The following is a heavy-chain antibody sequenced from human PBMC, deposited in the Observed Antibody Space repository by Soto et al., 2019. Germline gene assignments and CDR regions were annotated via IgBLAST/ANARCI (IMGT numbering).Heavy chain of an antibody. D-gene: IGHD2-15*01. CDR1: GITFSNYW. CDR2: IKSDGTTT. V-gene: IGHV3-74*01. Sequence: EVQLVESGGGLVQPGGSLRLSCAASGITFSNYWMHWVRQAPGKGLVWVSRIKSDGTTTNYADSVKGRFTISRDNAKNTLFLQMNSLTADDTAVYYCASVHKAMRWSDYWGQGTLVTVSS. CDR3: ASVHKAMRWSDY. J-gene: IGHJ4*02.